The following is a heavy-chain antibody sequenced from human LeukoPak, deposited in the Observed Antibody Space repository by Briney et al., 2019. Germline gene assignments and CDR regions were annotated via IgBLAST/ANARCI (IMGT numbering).Heavy chain of an antibody. CDR2: ISSSSSYI. CDR1: GFTFSSYS. Sequence: GGSLRLSCAASGFTFSSYSMNWVRQAPGKGLEWVSSISSSSSYIYYADSVKGRFTISRDNAKNSLYLQMNSLRAEDTAVCYCARAYSSGWPDYWGQGTLVTVSS. D-gene: IGHD6-19*01. V-gene: IGHV3-21*01. J-gene: IGHJ4*02. CDR3: ARAYSSGWPDY.